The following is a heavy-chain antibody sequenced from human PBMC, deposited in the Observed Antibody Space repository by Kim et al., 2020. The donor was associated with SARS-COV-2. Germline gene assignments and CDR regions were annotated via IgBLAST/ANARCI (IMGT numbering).Heavy chain of an antibody. J-gene: IGHJ4*02. CDR3: ARDREGSGSSFDY. V-gene: IGHV3-30*03. Sequence: FYSGSVKGRFAISRDNSAAMLYLQMHSLRSEDTAVYFCARDREGSGSSFDYWGQGTEVTVSS. D-gene: IGHD3-10*01.